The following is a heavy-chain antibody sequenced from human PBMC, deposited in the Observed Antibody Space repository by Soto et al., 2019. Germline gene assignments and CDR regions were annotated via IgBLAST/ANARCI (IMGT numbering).Heavy chain of an antibody. Sequence: SETLSLTCAVYGGSFSGYYWSWIRQPPGKGLEWIGEINHSGSTNYNPSLKSRVTISVDTSKNQFSLKLSSVTAADTAVYYCARGRYCGGDCAVRYFQHWGQGTLVTSPQ. J-gene: IGHJ1*01. D-gene: IGHD2-21*02. CDR1: GGSFSGYY. V-gene: IGHV4-34*01. CDR3: ARGRYCGGDCAVRYFQH. CDR2: INHSGST.